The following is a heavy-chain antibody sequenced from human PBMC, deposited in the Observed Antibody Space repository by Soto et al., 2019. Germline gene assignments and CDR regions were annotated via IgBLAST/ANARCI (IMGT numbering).Heavy chain of an antibody. Sequence: GGSLRLSCAASGFTFSSYAMGWVRQAPGKGLEWVSAISGSGGSTYYADSVKGRFTISRDNSKNTLYLQMSSLRAEDTAVYYCAKDSGVWGSYRSSWFDPWGQGTLVTVSS. D-gene: IGHD3-16*02. V-gene: IGHV3-23*01. CDR1: GFTFSSYA. J-gene: IGHJ5*02. CDR3: AKDSGVWGSYRSSWFDP. CDR2: ISGSGGST.